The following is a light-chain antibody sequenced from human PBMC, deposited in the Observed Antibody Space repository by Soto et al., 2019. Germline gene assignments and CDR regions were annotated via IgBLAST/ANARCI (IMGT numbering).Light chain of an antibody. V-gene: IGKV1-5*03. CDR1: QSISSW. CDR2: KAS. Sequence: DIQMTQSPSTLSASVGDRVTITCRASQSISSWLAWYQQKPGKAPKLLIYKASSLESGVPSRYSGSGSGTECTLTISSLQPDDFATDYGQQYNSYSPGYTFGQGTKLEIK. CDR3: QQYNSYSPGYT. J-gene: IGKJ2*01.